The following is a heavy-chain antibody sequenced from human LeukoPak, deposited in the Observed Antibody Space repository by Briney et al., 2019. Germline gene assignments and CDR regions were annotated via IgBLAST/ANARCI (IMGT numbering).Heavy chain of an antibody. CDR1: GFTFSSYA. J-gene: IGHJ4*02. Sequence: GGSLRLSCAASGFTFSSYATHWVRQAPANGLEWVAVISYDGSNKYYADSVKGRFTISRDNSKNTLYLQTNSLRAEDTAVYYCARDGGSAYWGQGTLVTVSS. V-gene: IGHV3-30-3*01. CDR2: ISYDGSNK. D-gene: IGHD3-16*01. CDR3: ARDGGSAY.